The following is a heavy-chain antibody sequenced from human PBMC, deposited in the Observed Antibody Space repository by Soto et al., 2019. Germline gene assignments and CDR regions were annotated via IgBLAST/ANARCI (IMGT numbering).Heavy chain of an antibody. J-gene: IGHJ4*02. CDR3: ARLAAAGTGMRY. V-gene: IGHV1-18*01. CDR1: GYTFSSYG. D-gene: IGHD6-13*01. CDR2: ISGSNDDT. Sequence: VQLVQSGAGVKRPGASVKVSCKTSGYTFSSYGINWVRQAPEEGLDWVGWISGSNDDTDYAQKFHGRVTLTTDTSTRTAYMELRSLSSDDTAVYYCARLAAAGTGMRYWGQGTQVTVSS.